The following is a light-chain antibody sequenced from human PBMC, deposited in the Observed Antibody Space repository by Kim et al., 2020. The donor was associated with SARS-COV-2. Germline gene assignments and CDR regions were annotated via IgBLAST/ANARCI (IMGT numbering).Light chain of an antibody. V-gene: IGKV1-8*01. Sequence: AIRMTQSPSSLSASTGDRVTITCRASQGISSYVAWYQQKPGKAPKLLIYAASTLQSGVPSRFSGSGSGTDFTLTISCLQSEDFATYYCQQCYAYPWTFGQGTNVDIK. J-gene: IGKJ1*01. CDR1: QGISSY. CDR3: QQCYAYPWT. CDR2: AAS.